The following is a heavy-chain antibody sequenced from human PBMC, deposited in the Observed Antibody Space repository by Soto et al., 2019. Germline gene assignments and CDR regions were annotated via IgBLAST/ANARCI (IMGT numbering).Heavy chain of an antibody. V-gene: IGHV1-3*01. D-gene: IGHD4-17*01. CDR1: GYTFRTYA. CDR3: ARAATVIYHYHMDV. J-gene: IGHJ6*03. CDR2: LNAGNGHT. Sequence: ASVKVSCKASGYTFRTYAMHWVRQAPGQRLEWMGWLNAGNGHTKYSQKFQGRVTISSDTSANTVYMELSSLKSEDTAVYYCARAATVIYHYHMDVWGKGPTVTVSS.